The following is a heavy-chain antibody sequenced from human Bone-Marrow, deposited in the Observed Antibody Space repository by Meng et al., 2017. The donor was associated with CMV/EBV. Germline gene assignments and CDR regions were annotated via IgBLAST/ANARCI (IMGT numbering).Heavy chain of an antibody. CDR1: GFTFSNYW. CDR2: INNDGSST. CDR3: AELTIFGVATDNKENAFDI. V-gene: IGHV3-74*01. D-gene: IGHD3-3*01. Sequence: GESLKISCAASGFTFSNYWMHWVRQAPGKGLVWVSHINNDGSSTNYADSVKGRFTISRDNAKNTLYLQMNSLRAEDTAVYYCAELTIFGVATDNKENAFDIWGQGTMVTVSS. J-gene: IGHJ3*02.